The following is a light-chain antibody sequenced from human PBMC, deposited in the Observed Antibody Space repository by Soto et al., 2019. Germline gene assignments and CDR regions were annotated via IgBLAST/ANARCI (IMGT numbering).Light chain of an antibody. J-gene: IGKJ4*01. CDR3: QQRRDWPPLT. CDR2: DAS. V-gene: IGKV3-11*01. Sequence: EVVLTQSPVTLALSPGERATLSCRASQNVDIYVAWYQQRPGQAPRLLIYDASNRATGIPARFSGSGSGTEVTLTISSLEPQDFSVYYCQQRRDWPPLTFGGGTKVEIK. CDR1: QNVDIY.